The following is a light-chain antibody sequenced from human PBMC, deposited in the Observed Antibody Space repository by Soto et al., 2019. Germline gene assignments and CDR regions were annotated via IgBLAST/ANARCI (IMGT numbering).Light chain of an antibody. V-gene: IGKV1-27*01. CDR3: QKYNSAPQT. CDR1: QGISNY. J-gene: IGKJ1*01. CDR2: ASS. Sequence: DIQMTQSPSSLSASVGDRVTITCRASQGISNYLAWYQQKPGKVPKLLIYASSTLQSGVPSRFSGSGSGTDFTLTISRLQPEDVATYYCQKYNSAPQTVGQGTKVEIK.